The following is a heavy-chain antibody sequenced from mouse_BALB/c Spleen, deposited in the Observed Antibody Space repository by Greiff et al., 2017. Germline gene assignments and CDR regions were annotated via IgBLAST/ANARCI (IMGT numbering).Heavy chain of an antibody. CDR2: INPSNGGT. D-gene: IGHD2-1*01. CDR3: TRSYGNYGGDYAMDY. V-gene: IGHV1S81*02. Sequence: QVQLQQPGAELVKPGASVKLSCKASGYTFTSYYMYWVKQRPGQGLEWIGGINPSNGGTNFNEKFKSKATLTVDKSSSTAYMQLSSLTSEDSAVYYCTRSYGNYGGDYAMDYWGQGTSVTVSS. J-gene: IGHJ4*01. CDR1: GYTFTSYY.